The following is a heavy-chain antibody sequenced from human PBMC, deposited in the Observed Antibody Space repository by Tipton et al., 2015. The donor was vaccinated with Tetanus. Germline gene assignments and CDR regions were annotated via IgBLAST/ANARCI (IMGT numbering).Heavy chain of an antibody. CDR3: ARVALTGTHFDY. CDR2: ISYDGSKD. CDR1: GFTFNTYA. Sequence: QVQLVQSGGGVVQPGRSLRLSCAVAGFTFNTYAMHWVRQAPGKGLEWVAIISYDGSKDYYADSVKGRFTISRDNSNNTLYLQMNSLRSEDTGVYYCARVALTGTHFDYWGQGTLVTVSS. J-gene: IGHJ4*02. V-gene: IGHV3-30*04. D-gene: IGHD3-9*01.